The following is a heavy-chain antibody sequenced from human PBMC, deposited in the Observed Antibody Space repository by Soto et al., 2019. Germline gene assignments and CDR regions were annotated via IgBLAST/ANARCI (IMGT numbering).Heavy chain of an antibody. Sequence: QVQLVESGGGVVQPGRSLRLSCAASGFTFSSYGMHWVRQAPGKGLEWVAVIWYDGSNKYYADSVKGRFTISRDNSKNTLYLQMNSLRAEDTAVYHCARDTHGGSSSSCDYWGQGTLVTVSS. J-gene: IGHJ4*02. CDR3: ARDTHGGSSSSCDY. CDR2: IWYDGSNK. V-gene: IGHV3-33*01. D-gene: IGHD6-6*01. CDR1: GFTFSSYG.